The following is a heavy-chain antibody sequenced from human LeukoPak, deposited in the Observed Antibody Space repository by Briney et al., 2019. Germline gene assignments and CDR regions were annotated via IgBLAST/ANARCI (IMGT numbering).Heavy chain of an antibody. Sequence: GGSLRLSCAASGFTVSSNYMSWVRQAPGKGLEWVGRSRDKGNSYTTAYAASVRGRFTISRDDSKNSLYLQMNSLKIEDTAVYYCTKLARAPRDFDYWGQGTLVTVSS. D-gene: IGHD3-10*01. V-gene: IGHV3-72*01. CDR3: TKLARAPRDFDY. J-gene: IGHJ4*01. CDR1: GFTVSSNY. CDR2: SRDKGNSYTT.